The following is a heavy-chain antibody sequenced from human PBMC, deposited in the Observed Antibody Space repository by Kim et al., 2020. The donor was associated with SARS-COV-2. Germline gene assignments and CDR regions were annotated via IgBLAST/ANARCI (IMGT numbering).Heavy chain of an antibody. CDR3: ARDERSDTYYDFWSFRAYCYNVMDV. CDR2: ISSSGSTI. D-gene: IGHD3-3*01. CDR1: GFTFSDYY. J-gene: IGHJ6*02. V-gene: IGHV3-11*01. Sequence: GGSLRLSCAASGFTFSDYYMSWIRQAPGKGLEWVSYISSSGSTIYYADSVKGRFTISRDNAKNSLYLQMNSLRAEDTAVYYCARDERSDTYYDFWSFRAYCYNVMDVWSQGTTVTVS.